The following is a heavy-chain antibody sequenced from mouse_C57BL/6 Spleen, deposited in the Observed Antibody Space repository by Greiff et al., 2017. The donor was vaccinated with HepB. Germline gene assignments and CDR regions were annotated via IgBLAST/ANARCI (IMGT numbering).Heavy chain of an antibody. Sequence: EVMLQQSGPELVKPGASVKISCKASGYTFTDYYMNWVKQSHGKSLEWIGDINPKNGGTSYNQKFKGKATLTVDKSSSTAYMELRSLTSEDSAVYYCAMGTGTAWFAYWGQGTLVTVSA. CDR3: AMGTGTAWFAY. CDR2: INPKNGGT. J-gene: IGHJ3*01. D-gene: IGHD4-1*01. V-gene: IGHV1-26*01. CDR1: GYTFTDYY.